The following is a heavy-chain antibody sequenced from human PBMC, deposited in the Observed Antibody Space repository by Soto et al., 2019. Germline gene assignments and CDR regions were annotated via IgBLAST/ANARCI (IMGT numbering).Heavy chain of an antibody. D-gene: IGHD2-15*01. Sequence: QLQLQESGPGLVKPSETLSLTCTVSGGSISSSSYYWGWIRQPPGKGLEWIGSIYYSGSTYYNPSLKSRVTISVDTSKNQFSLKLSSVTAADTAVYYCARHEDIGSPATIDYWGQGTLVTVSS. CDR2: IYYSGST. CDR3: ARHEDIGSPATIDY. CDR1: GGSISSSSYY. J-gene: IGHJ4*02. V-gene: IGHV4-39*01.